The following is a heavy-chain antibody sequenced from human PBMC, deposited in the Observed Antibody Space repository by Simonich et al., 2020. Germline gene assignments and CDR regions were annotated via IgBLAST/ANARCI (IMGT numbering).Heavy chain of an antibody. D-gene: IGHD2-15*01. J-gene: IGHJ6*03. Sequence: QVQLVQSGAEVKKPGSSVKVYCKASGGTFSSYAISWVRQAPGQGLEWMGGIHTILGIANYAQKFQGRVTITADKSTSTAYMELSSLRSEDTAVYYCARGGLADRRIVYYYYMDVWGKGTTVTVSS. CDR2: IHTILGIA. CDR3: ARGGLADRRIVYYYYMDV. V-gene: IGHV1-69*09. CDR1: GGTFSSYA.